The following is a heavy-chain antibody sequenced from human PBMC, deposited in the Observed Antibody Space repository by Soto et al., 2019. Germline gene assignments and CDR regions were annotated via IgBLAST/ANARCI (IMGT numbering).Heavy chain of an antibody. CDR3: ASDRFRGTYYLRGVTYFFEE. CDR1: GLTFTDYW. J-gene: IGHJ4*02. V-gene: IGHV3-7*03. D-gene: IGHD1-26*01. CDR2: IKQDESEK. Sequence: PGGSLRLSCVAYGLTFTDYWMSWVRQAPGKGLEWVANIKQDESEKNYLDSVKGRFTISRDNAKNSLYLQMNSLRAEDTAVYYCASDRFRGTYYLRGVTYFFEEWGQGAPFTVSS.